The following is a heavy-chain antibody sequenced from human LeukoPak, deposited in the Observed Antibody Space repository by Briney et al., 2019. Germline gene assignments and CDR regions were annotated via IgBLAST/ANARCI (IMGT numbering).Heavy chain of an antibody. CDR1: GFTFDDFA. Sequence: GGSLRLSCVASGFTFDDFAMHWVRQAPGKGLEWVSGISWNRGNIDYADSVKGRFTISRDNAKNSLYLQMNSLRAEDTALYYCAKADHSSDYYGPVSHWGQGTLVTVSS. CDR2: ISWNRGNI. CDR3: AKADHSSDYYGPVSH. V-gene: IGHV3-9*01. J-gene: IGHJ4*02. D-gene: IGHD6-25*01.